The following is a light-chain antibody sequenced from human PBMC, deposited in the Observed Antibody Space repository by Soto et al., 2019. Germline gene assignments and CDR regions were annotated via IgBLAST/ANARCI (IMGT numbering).Light chain of an antibody. CDR3: SSYSTSRTI. V-gene: IGLV2-14*01. CDR1: GNDVGGYKY. J-gene: IGLJ6*01. CDR2: EGT. Sequence: QSVLTQPASVSGSPGQSITISCTGTGNDVGGYKYVSWYQHHPGKAPKLIIYEGTERPSGVSHRFSGSKSANTSSLTISGLQAEEEADYYCSSYSTSRTIFGSGT.